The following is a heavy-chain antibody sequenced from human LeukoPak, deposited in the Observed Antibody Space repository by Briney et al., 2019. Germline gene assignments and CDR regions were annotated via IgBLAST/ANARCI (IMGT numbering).Heavy chain of an antibody. CDR3: AGVIPESNRGHGSDF. Sequence: GGSLRLSCGASGFTFSSYNMSWVRQAPGKGLEWVSSISSSSTYIYYADSVKGRFTISRDNAKNSLSLQMGSLRAEDTAVYYCAGVIPESNRGHGSDFWGQGTLVTGSS. CDR2: ISSSSTYI. J-gene: IGHJ4*02. CDR1: GFTFSSYN. D-gene: IGHD3-16*02. V-gene: IGHV3-21*01.